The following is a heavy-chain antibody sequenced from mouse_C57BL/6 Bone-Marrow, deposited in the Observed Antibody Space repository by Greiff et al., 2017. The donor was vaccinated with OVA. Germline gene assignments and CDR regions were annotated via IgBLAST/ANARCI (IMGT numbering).Heavy chain of an antibody. J-gene: IGHJ3*01. D-gene: IGHD2-1*01. V-gene: IGHV1-50*01. CDR3: STNGNYGFAY. Sequence: QVQLQQPGAELVKPGSSVKLSCKASGYTFTSYWMQWVKQRPGQGLEWIGEIDPSDSHTNYNQKFKGKATLTVDTSSSTAYMQLSSLTSEDSAVYYCSTNGNYGFAYWGQGTLVTVSA. CDR1: GYTFTSYW. CDR2: IDPSDSHT.